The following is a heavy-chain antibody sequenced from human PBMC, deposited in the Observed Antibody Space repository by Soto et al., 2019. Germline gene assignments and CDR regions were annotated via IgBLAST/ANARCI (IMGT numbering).Heavy chain of an antibody. V-gene: IGHV3-66*01. CDR1: GVTSGDIC. CDR3: ATLTKYDILTGYYPC. Sequence: CGSLRVPCAVAGVTSGDICISWVRQAQGKGLEWLSVIYSGVNTYYADSVKGRFTISRDNSKNTLYLRMNSLRAEDTAVYYCATLTKYDILTGYYPCWGQGTLVTVSS. D-gene: IGHD3-9*01. CDR2: IYSGVNT. J-gene: IGHJ4*02.